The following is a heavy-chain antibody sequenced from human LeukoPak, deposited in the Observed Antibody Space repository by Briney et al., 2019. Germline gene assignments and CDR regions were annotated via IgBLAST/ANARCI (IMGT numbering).Heavy chain of an antibody. CDR1: GGSISSYY. V-gene: IGHV4-59*01. D-gene: IGHD2-2*01. CDR2: IYYSGST. J-gene: IGHJ6*03. Sequence: SETLSLTCTVSGGSISSYYWSWIRQPPGKGLEWIGYIYYSGSTNYNPSLKSRVTISVDTSKNQFSLKLSSVTAADTAVYYCARGDFCSSSNCYLRPMDVWGRGTTVTVSS. CDR3: ARGDFCSSSNCYLRPMDV.